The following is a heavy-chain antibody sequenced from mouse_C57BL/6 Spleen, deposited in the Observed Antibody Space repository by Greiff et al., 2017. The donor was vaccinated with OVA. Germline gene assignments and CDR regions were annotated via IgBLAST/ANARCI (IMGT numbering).Heavy chain of an antibody. CDR3: ARGELA. Sequence: VKVVESGPELVKPGASVKISCKASGYAFSSSWMNWVKQRPGKGLEWIGRIYPGDGDTNYNGKFKGKATLTADKSSSTAYMQLSSLTSEDSAVYFCARGELAWGQGTLVTVSA. J-gene: IGHJ3*01. V-gene: IGHV1-82*01. CDR2: IYPGDGDT. CDR1: GYAFSSSW.